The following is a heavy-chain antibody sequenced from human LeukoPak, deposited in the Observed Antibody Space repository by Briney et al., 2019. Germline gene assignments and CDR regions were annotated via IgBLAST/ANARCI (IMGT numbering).Heavy chain of an antibody. D-gene: IGHD6-19*01. V-gene: IGHV4-34*01. J-gene: IGHJ6*04. CDR2: INHSGST. Sequence: PSETLSLTCAVYGGSLRGYYWTWIRQPPGKGLEWIGEINHSGSTNYNPSLKSRVTISVDTSKSQFSLKLSSVTAADTAVYYCARTIAVAGTLYYYCGMDVWGKGTTVTVSS. CDR3: ARTIAVAGTLYYYCGMDV. CDR1: GGSLRGYY.